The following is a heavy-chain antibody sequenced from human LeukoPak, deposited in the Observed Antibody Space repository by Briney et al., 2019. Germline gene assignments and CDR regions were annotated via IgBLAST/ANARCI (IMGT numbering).Heavy chain of an antibody. D-gene: IGHD3-9*01. Sequence: GGSLRLSCAASGFTFSSYWMSWVRQTAGKGLEWVASIKQGGTEKYYVDSVRGRITISRDNAKNSLYLQMNSLRAEDTAVYYCARSPSGVLRYFDWPFDYWGQGTLVTVSS. J-gene: IGHJ4*02. CDR2: IKQGGTEK. CDR3: ARSPSGVLRYFDWPFDY. V-gene: IGHV3-7*01. CDR1: GFTFSSYW.